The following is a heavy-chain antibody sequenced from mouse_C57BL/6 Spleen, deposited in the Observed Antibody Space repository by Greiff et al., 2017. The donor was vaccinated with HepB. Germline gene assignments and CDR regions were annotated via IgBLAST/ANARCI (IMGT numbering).Heavy chain of an antibody. CDR1: GYTFTSYG. Sequence: QVHVKQSGAELARPGASVKLSCKASGYTFTSYGISWVKQRTGQGLEWIGEIYPRSGNTYYNEKFKGKATLTADKSSSTEYMELRSLTSEDSAVDFCARHEYYGSSLLDYWGQGTTLTVSS. CDR3: ARHEYYGSSLLDY. V-gene: IGHV1-81*01. J-gene: IGHJ2*01. D-gene: IGHD1-1*01. CDR2: IYPRSGNT.